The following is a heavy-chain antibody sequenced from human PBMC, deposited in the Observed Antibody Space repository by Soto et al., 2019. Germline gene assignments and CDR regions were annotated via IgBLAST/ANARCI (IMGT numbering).Heavy chain of an antibody. CDR1: GYTFTSYG. V-gene: IGHV1-18*01. Sequence: QVQLVQSGAEVKKPGASVKVSCKASGYTFTSYGISWVRQAPGQGLEWMGWISAYNGNTNYAQTLQGRGTMTTDKSPSTAYMALRSLRSDDTAVYYCASPPGDGSGSYRYWGQGTLVTVSS. J-gene: IGHJ4*02. CDR2: ISAYNGNT. CDR3: ASPPGDGSGSYRY. D-gene: IGHD3-10*01.